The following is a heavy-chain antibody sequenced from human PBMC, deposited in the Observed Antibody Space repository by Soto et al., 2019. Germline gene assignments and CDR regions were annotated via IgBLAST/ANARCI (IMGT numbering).Heavy chain of an antibody. V-gene: IGHV3-30*18. D-gene: IGHD6-13*01. CDR3: AKDADSSRWGGFGP. CDR2: ISYDGSNK. CDR1: GFTFSNYG. J-gene: IGHJ5*02. Sequence: QVQLVESGGGVVQPGRSLRLSCVASGFTFSNYGMHWVRQAPGKGLEWVAIISYDGSNKYYADSVKGRFTISRDNSKNTLYLEMNSLRAEDTAVYYCAKDADSSRWGGFGPWGQGTLVTVSS.